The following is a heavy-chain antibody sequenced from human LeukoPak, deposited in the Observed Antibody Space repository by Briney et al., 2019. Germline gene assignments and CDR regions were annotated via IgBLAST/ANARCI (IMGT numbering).Heavy chain of an antibody. Sequence: PSETLSLTCTVSGGSISGYYWTWIRQPPGKGLEWIGCVYHSGGTSYNPSLKSRVTIAVDTSKNQFSLKLTSVTAADTAVYYCARDNADYASGGDWFDPWGQGTLVTVSS. D-gene: IGHD3-10*01. V-gene: IGHV4-59*01. J-gene: IGHJ5*02. CDR1: GGSISGYY. CDR3: ARDNADYASGGDWFDP. CDR2: VYHSGGT.